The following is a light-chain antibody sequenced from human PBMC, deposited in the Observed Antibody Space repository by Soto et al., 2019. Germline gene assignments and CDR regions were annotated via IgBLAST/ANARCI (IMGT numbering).Light chain of an antibody. CDR2: DVS. Sequence: DIPMTQSPSTLSASVGDRVTITCRASQTISSSLAWYQQQPGKAPKLLIYDVSTLKRGVPSRFSGSRSGTEFTLSISSLQPDDFATYYCKQYHTFSYTFGQGTSLESK. CDR1: QTISSS. CDR3: KQYHTFSYT. J-gene: IGKJ2*01. V-gene: IGKV1-5*01.